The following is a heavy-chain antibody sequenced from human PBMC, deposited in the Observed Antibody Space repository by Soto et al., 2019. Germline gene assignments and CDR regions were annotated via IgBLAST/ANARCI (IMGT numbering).Heavy chain of an antibody. CDR3: ARQLGLWQPLDY. V-gene: IGHV4-59*01. J-gene: IGHJ4*02. Sequence: TSETLSLTCSVSGGSMRDYYWSWIWQSPGKGPEWIGYIYYSGNTNYNPSLKSRVTISVDMPKSLFSLKLNSVTAADTAVYYCARQLGLWQPLDYWGRGTLVTVSS. CDR1: GGSMRDYY. CDR2: IYYSGNT. D-gene: IGHD1-1*01.